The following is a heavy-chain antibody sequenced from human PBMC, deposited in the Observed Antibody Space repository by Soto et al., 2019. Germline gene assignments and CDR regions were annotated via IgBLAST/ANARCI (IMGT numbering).Heavy chain of an antibody. Sequence: PGESLKISCKGSGYSFTSYWIGWVRQMPGKSLEWMGIIYPGDSDTRYSPSFQGQVTISADKSISTAHLQWSSLKASDTAMYYCARLVVATIPFCYYYGMDVWGQGTTVTVSS. CDR2: IYPGDSDT. V-gene: IGHV5-51*01. CDR1: GYSFTSYW. D-gene: IGHD5-12*01. CDR3: ARLVVATIPFCYYYGMDV. J-gene: IGHJ6*02.